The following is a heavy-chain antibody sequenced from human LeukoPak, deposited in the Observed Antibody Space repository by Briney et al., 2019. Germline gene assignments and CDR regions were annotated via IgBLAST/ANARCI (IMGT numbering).Heavy chain of an antibody. CDR1: GGSISSGSYY. CDR3: AREGGSGWYRFDY. J-gene: IGHJ4*02. Sequence: SETLSLTCTVSGGSISSGSYYWSWIRQPAGKGLEWIGRIYTSGSTNYNPSLKSRVTISVDTSKNQFSLKLSSVTAADTAVYYCAREGGSGWYRFDYWGQGTLVTVSS. V-gene: IGHV4-61*02. CDR2: IYTSGST. D-gene: IGHD6-19*01.